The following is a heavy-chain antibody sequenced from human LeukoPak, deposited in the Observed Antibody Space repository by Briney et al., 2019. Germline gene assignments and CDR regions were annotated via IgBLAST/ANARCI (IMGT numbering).Heavy chain of an antibody. CDR1: GYTFTGHY. CDR3: ARSMAGTFDY. CDR2: INPNNGGT. V-gene: IGHV1-2*02. J-gene: IGHJ4*02. D-gene: IGHD6-19*01. Sequence: ASVKVSCKASGYTFTGHYIHWLRHAPRQGVGGMGWINPNNGGTNSEQKLQGRGTFTRDTDMGTAYMELSTLRSDDAAVYYCARSMAGTFDYWGQGTLVTVSS.